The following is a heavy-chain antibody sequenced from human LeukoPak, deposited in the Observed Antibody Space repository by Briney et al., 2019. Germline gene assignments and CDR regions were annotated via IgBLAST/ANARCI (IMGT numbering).Heavy chain of an antibody. CDR1: GGTFSSYA. Sequence: GASVKVSCKASGGTFSSYAISWVRQAPGQGLEWMGWISAYNGNTNYAQKLQGRVTMTTDTSTSTAYMELRSLRSDDTAVYYCARDLGVLRFLEWPGNWFDPWGQGTLVTVSS. CDR3: ARDLGVLRFLEWPGNWFDP. V-gene: IGHV1-18*01. D-gene: IGHD3-3*01. J-gene: IGHJ5*02. CDR2: ISAYNGNT.